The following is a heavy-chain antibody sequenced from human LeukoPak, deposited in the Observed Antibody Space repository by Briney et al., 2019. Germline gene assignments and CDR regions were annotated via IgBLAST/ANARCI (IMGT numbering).Heavy chain of an antibody. V-gene: IGHV1-18*01. CDR1: GYTFTSYG. J-gene: IGHJ4*02. Sequence: AASVKVSCKASGYTFTSYGISWVRQAPGQGLEWMGWISAYNGNTNYAQKLQGRVTMTTDTSTSTAYMELRSLRSDDTAVYYCARVAPLIAVAGDHSYWGQGTLVTVSS. CDR3: ARVAPLIAVAGDHSY. CDR2: ISAYNGNT. D-gene: IGHD6-19*01.